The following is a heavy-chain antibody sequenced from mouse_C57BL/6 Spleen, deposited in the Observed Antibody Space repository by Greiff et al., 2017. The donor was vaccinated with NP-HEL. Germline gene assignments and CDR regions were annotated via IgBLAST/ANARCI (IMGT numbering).Heavy chain of an antibody. V-gene: IGHV14-2*01. CDR2: IDPEDGET. CDR3: ARSPLTGPWFAY. CDR1: GFNINDYY. D-gene: IGHD4-1*01. Sequence: EVQLQQSGAELVKPGASVKLSCTASGFNINDYYMHWVKQRPEQGLEWIGRIDPEDGETKYAPNFQGKSTISADTASNTAYLQLSSLTSEDTAVYYCARSPLTGPWFAYWGKGTLVTVSS. J-gene: IGHJ3*01.